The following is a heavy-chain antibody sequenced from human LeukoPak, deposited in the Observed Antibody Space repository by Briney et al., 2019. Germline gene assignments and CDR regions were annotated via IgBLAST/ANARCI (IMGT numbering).Heavy chain of an antibody. Sequence: PSETLSLTCAVYGGSFSGYYWSWIRQPPGKGLEWIGEINHSGSTNSNPSLKSRVTISVDTSKNQFSLKLSSVTAADTAVYHCARGLSGYSSFNWFDPWGQGTLVTVSS. CDR2: INHSGST. J-gene: IGHJ5*02. CDR1: GGSFSGYY. CDR3: ARGLSGYSSFNWFDP. D-gene: IGHD6-19*01. V-gene: IGHV4-34*01.